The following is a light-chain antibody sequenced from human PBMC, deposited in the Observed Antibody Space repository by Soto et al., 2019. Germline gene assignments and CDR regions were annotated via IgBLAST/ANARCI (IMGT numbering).Light chain of an antibody. Sequence: QSALTQPASVSGSPGQSITISCTGTSSDVGGYNYVSWYQQHPGKAPKPLIYDVSNRPSGASNRFSGSKSGNTASLTISGLQAEDEADYYCSSYTGSTTLHYVFGTGSKVTVL. J-gene: IGLJ1*01. V-gene: IGLV2-14*01. CDR2: DVS. CDR1: SSDVGGYNY. CDR3: SSYTGSTTLHYV.